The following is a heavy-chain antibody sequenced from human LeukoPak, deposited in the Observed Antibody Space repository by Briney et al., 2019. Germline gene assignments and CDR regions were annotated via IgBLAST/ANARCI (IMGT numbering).Heavy chain of an antibody. CDR1: GGTFSSYA. CDR3: ARGPLDIHSSSWFYFDY. CDR2: IIPIFGTA. J-gene: IGHJ4*02. V-gene: IGHV1-69*13. D-gene: IGHD6-13*01. Sequence: GASVKVSCKASGGTFSSYAISWVRQAPGQGLEWMGGIIPIFGTANYAQKFQGRVTITADESTSTAYMELSSLRSEDTAVYYCARGPLDIHSSSWFYFDYWGQGTLVTVSS.